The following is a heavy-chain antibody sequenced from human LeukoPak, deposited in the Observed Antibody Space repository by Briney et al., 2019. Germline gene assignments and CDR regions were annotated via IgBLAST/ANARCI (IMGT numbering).Heavy chain of an antibody. CDR1: GFTFSSYS. Sequence: TGGSLRLSCAASGFTFSSYSMNWVRQAPGKGLEWVSSISSSSSYIYYADSVKGRFTISRDNSKNTLYLQMNSLRAEDTAVYYCARDAQPSGDYYYYMDVWGKGTTVTVSS. V-gene: IGHV3-21*04. CDR2: ISSSSSYI. CDR3: ARDAQPSGDYYYYMDV. J-gene: IGHJ6*03.